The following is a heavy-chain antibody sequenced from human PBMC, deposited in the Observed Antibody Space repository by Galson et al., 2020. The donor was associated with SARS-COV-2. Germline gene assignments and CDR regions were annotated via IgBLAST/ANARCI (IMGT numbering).Heavy chain of an antibody. V-gene: IGHV3-9*01. J-gene: IGHJ6*03. CDR2: ISWNSGSI. CDR1: GFTFDDYA. D-gene: IGHD5-12*01. Sequence: SLKISCAASGFTFDDYAMHWVRQAPGKGLEWVSGISWNSGSIGYADSVKGRFTISRDNAKNSLYLQMNSLRAEDTAVYYCARDGYNYGRGYYYYYYMDVWGKGTTVTVSS. CDR3: ARDGYNYGRGYYYYYYMDV.